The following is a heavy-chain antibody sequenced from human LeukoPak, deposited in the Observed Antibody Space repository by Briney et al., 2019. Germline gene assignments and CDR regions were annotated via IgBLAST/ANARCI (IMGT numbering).Heavy chain of an antibody. J-gene: IGHJ6*03. CDR2: IKQDGSQK. V-gene: IGHV3-7*04. D-gene: IGHD5-18*01. CDR3: ARVIRGYSYGYGYYYYMDV. CDR1: GFTFSSNW. Sequence: GGSLRLSCAGSGFTFSSNWMSWVRQAPGKGLEWVANIKQDGSQKYYVDSVKGRFTISRDNAKNSLYLQMNSLRAEDTAVYYCARVIRGYSYGYGYYYYMDVWGKGTTVTVSS.